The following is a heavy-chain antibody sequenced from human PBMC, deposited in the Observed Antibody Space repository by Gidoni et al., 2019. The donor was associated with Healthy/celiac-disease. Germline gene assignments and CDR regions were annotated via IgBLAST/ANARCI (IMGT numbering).Heavy chain of an antibody. CDR2: IKQDGSEK. D-gene: IGHD6-19*01. V-gene: IGHV3-7*01. J-gene: IGHJ4*02. CDR1: GFTFSSHW. CDR3: ARPGYSSGWSTYFIRGLVGFYDY. Sequence: EVQLVESGGGLVQPGGSLRLSCAASGFTFSSHWMRWVRQAPGKGLEWVANIKQDGSEKDYVDSVKGRFTISRDNAKNSLYLQMNSLRAEDTAVYYCARPGYSSGWSTYFIRGLVGFYDYWGQGTLVTVSS.